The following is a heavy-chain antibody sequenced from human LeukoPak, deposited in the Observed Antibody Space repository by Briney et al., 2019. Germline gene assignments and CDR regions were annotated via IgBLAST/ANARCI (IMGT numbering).Heavy chain of an antibody. V-gene: IGHV1-2*02. Sequence: GASVKVSCKASGYTFTGYYMHWVRQAPGQGLEWMGWINPNSGGTNYAQKFQGRVTMTRDTSISTAYMELSRLRSDDTAVYYCARDSRRITIFGVVIPPLGYWGQGTLVTVSS. D-gene: IGHD3-3*01. CDR2: INPNSGGT. CDR1: GYTFTGYY. J-gene: IGHJ4*02. CDR3: ARDSRRITIFGVVIPPLGY.